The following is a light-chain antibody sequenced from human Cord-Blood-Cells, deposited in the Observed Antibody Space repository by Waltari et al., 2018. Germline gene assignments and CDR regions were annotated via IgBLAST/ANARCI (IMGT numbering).Light chain of an antibody. CDR1: SLRSYY. J-gene: IGLJ2*01. V-gene: IGLV3-19*01. CDR3: NSRDSSGNHVV. Sequence: SSELTQDPAVSVALGQTVRITCQGDSLRSYYASWYQQKPGQAPVLVIYGKNNRPSGIPDRCSCSSSGNTASVTITGAQAEDEADYYCNSRDSSGNHVVFGGGTKLTVL. CDR2: GKN.